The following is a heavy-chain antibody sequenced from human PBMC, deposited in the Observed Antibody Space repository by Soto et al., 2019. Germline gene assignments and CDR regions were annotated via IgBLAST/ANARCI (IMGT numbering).Heavy chain of an antibody. D-gene: IGHD5-18*01. V-gene: IGHV3-23*01. CDR1: GFTFSSYA. CDR3: AKVMPVDFGYSYGYGFDY. J-gene: IGHJ4*02. CDR2: ISGSGGST. Sequence: PGGSLRLSCAASGFTFSSYAMSWVRQAPGKGLEWVSAISGSGGSTYYADSVKGRFTISRDNSKNTLYLQMNSLRAEDTVVYYCAKVMPVDFGYSYGYGFDYWGQGTLVTVSS.